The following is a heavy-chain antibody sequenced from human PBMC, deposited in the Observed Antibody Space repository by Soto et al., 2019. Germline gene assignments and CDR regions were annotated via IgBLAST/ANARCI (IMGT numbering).Heavy chain of an antibody. D-gene: IGHD5-12*01. V-gene: IGHV3-23*01. Sequence: SLRLSCAASGFTFSSYAMSWVRQAPGKGLEWVSAISGSGGSTYYADSVKGRFTISRDNSKNTLYLQMNSLRAEDTAVYYCAKMVGGYSGYPGGAFDIWGQGTMVTVSS. CDR3: AKMVGGYSGYPGGAFDI. J-gene: IGHJ3*02. CDR1: GFTFSSYA. CDR2: ISGSGGST.